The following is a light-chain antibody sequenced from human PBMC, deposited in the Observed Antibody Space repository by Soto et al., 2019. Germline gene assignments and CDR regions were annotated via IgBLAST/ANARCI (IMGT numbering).Light chain of an antibody. CDR2: DAS. Sequence: DIQMTQSPSSLSASVGDRVTITCQASQDISNYLNWYQQKPGKAPKLLIYDASNFETGVPSRFSGSGSGTDFTLPISSLQPEDIATYYCQQYDNLPPYTFGQGTKLEIK. CDR1: QDISNY. CDR3: QQYDNLPPYT. V-gene: IGKV1-33*01. J-gene: IGKJ2*01.